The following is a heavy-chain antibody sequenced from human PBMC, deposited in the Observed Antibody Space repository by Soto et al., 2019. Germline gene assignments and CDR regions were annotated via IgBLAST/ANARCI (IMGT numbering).Heavy chain of an antibody. D-gene: IGHD1-1*01. CDR1: GGSINPHH. CDR3: VRHAPRDDFRDFD. J-gene: IGHJ4*01. Sequence: PSETLSLTCTVSGGSINPHHWSWVRQSPGKGLEWIGFIHYSGRAEYNPSLKSRVTLSVDTSKNQISLNLNSVTAADTAVYYCVRHAPRDDFRDFD. V-gene: IGHV4-59*08. CDR2: IHYSGRA.